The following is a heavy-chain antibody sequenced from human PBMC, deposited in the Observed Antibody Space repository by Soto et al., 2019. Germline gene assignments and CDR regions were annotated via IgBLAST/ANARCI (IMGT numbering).Heavy chain of an antibody. CDR1: GFTFSSYS. J-gene: IGHJ4*02. CDR3: ARAYARGADYAVTTFDY. CDR2: ISSSSSYI. D-gene: IGHD4-4*01. V-gene: IGHV3-21*01. Sequence: PGGSLRLSCAASGFTFSSYSMNWVRQAPGKGLEWVSSISSSSSYIYYADSVKGRFTISRDNAKNSLYLQMNSLRAEDTAVYYCARAYARGADYAVTTFDYWGQGTLVTVSS.